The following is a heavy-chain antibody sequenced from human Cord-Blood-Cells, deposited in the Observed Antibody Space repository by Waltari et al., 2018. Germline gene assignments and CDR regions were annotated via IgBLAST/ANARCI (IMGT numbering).Heavy chain of an antibody. CDR3: ARDLTPNTLGYCSGGSCYYYYYGMDV. D-gene: IGHD2-15*01. V-gene: IGHV1-3*01. J-gene: IGHJ6*02. CDR2: INAGNGNT. CDR1: GYTFTSYA. Sequence: QVQLVQSGAEVKKTGASVKVSCKASGYTFTSYAMHWVRQAPGQRLEWMGWINAGNGNTKYSQKFQGRVTITRDTSASTAYMELSSLRSEDTAVYYCARDLTPNTLGYCSGGSCYYYYYGMDVWGQGTTVTVSS.